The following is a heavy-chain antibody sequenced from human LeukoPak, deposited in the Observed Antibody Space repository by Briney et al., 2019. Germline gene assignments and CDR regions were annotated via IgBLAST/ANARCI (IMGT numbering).Heavy chain of an antibody. V-gene: IGHV1-18*01. Sequence: GASVKVSCKASGYTFTSYGISWVRQAPGQGLEWMGRISAYNGNTNYAQKIQGRVTMNTDTSTSTAYMEMRSLRSDDTAVYYCARDWTPVDWSPHGAWGQGTLVTVSS. CDR3: ARDWTPVDWSPHGA. CDR1: GYTFTSYG. J-gene: IGHJ5*02. D-gene: IGHD3-9*01. CDR2: ISAYNGNT.